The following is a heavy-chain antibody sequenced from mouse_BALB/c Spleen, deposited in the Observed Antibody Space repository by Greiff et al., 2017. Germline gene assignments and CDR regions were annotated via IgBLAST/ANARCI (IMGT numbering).Heavy chain of an antibody. J-gene: IGHJ4*01. Sequence: DLVKPGASVKLSCKASGYTFTSYWINWIKQRPGQGLEWIGRIAPGSGSTYYNEMFKGKATLTVDTSSSTAYIQLSSLSSEDSAVYFYARGYYGSSGAMDYWGQGTSVTVSS. CDR2: IAPGSGST. CDR3: ARGYYGSSGAMDY. CDR1: GYTFTSYW. V-gene: IGHV1S41*01. D-gene: IGHD1-1*01.